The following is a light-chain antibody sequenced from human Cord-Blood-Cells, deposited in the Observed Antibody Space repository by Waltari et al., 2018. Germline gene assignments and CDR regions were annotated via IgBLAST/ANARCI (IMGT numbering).Light chain of an antibody. V-gene: IGKV1-39*01. CDR1: QSISSY. Sequence: DIQMTQSPSSLSASVGERVTMTCRASQSISSYLNWYDQKPWKAPKLLIYAASSLQSGVPSRFSGSGSGTDVTLTISSLQPEDFATYYCQQSYSTPLTFGGGTQVEIK. CDR3: QQSYSTPLT. CDR2: AAS. J-gene: IGKJ4*01.